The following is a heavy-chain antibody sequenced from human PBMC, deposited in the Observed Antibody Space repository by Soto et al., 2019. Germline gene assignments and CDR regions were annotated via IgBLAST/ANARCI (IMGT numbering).Heavy chain of an antibody. J-gene: IGHJ4*02. Sequence: EVQLVESGGDLVQPGGSLRLSCVGSGFTISTYWMTWVRQAPGKGLEWVAVIKQDGSEKYYVDSVKGRFTISRDNAKNSLYLQMNSLRADDTAVYFCAGGGGWVFDSWGQGTLVTVSS. CDR1: GFTISTYW. CDR2: IKQDGSEK. V-gene: IGHV3-7*01. D-gene: IGHD6-19*01. CDR3: AGGGGWVFDS.